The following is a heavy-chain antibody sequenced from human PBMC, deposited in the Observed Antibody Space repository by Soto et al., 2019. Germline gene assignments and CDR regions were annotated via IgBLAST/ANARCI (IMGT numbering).Heavy chain of an antibody. CDR1: RFTLSSYA. CDR2: ISGSDGRT. D-gene: IGHD2-2*02. Sequence: EGTLRLSCAASRFTLSSYAMSWVRQAPGKALEWVSTISGSDGRTYSTDSVKGRFTISRDNSRNTAYLQMNSLRVEDTAVYYCAKGVSQYTPLALFDYWGRGTLVTVSS. V-gene: IGHV3-23*01. J-gene: IGHJ4*02. CDR3: AKGVSQYTPLALFDY.